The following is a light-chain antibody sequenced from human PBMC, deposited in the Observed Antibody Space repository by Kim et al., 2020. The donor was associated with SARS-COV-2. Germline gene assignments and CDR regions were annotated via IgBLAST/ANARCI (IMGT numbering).Light chain of an antibody. CDR1: KLGDKY. Sequence: SYELTQPPSVSVSPGQTASITCSGDKLGDKYACWYQQKPGQSPALVIYQDSKRPSGIPERFSGSNSGNTATLTISGTQAMDEADYYCQAWDSSTSHWVFG. V-gene: IGLV3-1*01. CDR3: QAWDSSTSHWV. J-gene: IGLJ3*02. CDR2: QDS.